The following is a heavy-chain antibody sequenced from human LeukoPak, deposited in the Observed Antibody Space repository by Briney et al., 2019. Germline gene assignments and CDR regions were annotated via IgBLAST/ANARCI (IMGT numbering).Heavy chain of an antibody. Sequence: GKSLRLSCAASGFIFSGYGMHWVRQAPGKGLEWVAVISYDGSNKQYADSVKGRFTISRDNSKNTVSLQMNNLRPEDTAVYYCAKGGEQWLADFDYWGQGTLVTVSS. CDR2: ISYDGSNK. J-gene: IGHJ4*02. CDR1: GFIFSGYG. CDR3: AKGGEQWLADFDY. V-gene: IGHV3-30*18. D-gene: IGHD6-19*01.